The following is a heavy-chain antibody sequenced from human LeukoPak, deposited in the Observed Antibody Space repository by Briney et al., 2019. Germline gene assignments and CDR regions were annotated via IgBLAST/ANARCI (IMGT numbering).Heavy chain of an antibody. CDR3: ARMTTVTTEGI. D-gene: IGHD4-17*01. CDR1: GFTFSSYS. CDR2: ISSSSSYI. Sequence: PGGSLRLSCAASGFTFSSYSMNWVRQAPGKGLEWVSSISSSSSYIYYADSVKGRFTISRDNAKNSLYLQMNNLRAEDTAVYYCARMTTVTTEGIWGQGTMVTVSS. V-gene: IGHV3-21*01. J-gene: IGHJ3*02.